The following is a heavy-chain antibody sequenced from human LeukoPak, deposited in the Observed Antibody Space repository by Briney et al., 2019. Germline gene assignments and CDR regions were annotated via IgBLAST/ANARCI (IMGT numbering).Heavy chain of an antibody. CDR3: ASFNVDTGFVDN. J-gene: IGHJ4*02. D-gene: IGHD5-18*01. V-gene: IGHV4-61*02. CDR1: GGSISSGRYY. CDR2: IVTIGSN. Sequence: SETLSLTCTDPGGSISSGRYYRSCIRQPAGNGLEWITRIVTIGSNNYNPSFKIRVTISVDTSKNQFSLKLSSVTAADTAVYYCASFNVDTGFVDNWGQGTLVTVSS.